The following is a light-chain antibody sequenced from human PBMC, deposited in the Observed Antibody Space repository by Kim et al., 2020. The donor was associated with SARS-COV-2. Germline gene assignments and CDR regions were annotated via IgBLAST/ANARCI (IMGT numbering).Light chain of an antibody. Sequence: PGERATLSCRASQSVSSYLAWYQQKPGQAPRLLIYDASNGATGIPARFSGSGSGTDFTLTISSLEPEDFAVYYCQQRSNWPPALTFGGGTKVDIK. CDR3: QQRSNWPPALT. J-gene: IGKJ4*01. CDR1: QSVSSY. CDR2: DAS. V-gene: IGKV3-11*01.